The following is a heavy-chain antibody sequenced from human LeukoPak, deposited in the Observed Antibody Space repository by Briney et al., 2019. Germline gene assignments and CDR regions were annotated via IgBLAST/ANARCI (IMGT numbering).Heavy chain of an antibody. CDR3: RWVGTTWFHA. CDR2: INSKTSGGSY. Sequence: GGSLRLSCAASGFTFSDACMNWVRQAPGKGLEWVCRINSKTSGGSYDYAVHVKVSITSASDNSKNTLQMKMNSPETDDTSWYYCRWVGTTWFHAWGQGTLVTVSS. CDR1: GFTFSDAC. V-gene: IGHV3-15*01. J-gene: IGHJ5*02. D-gene: IGHD1-26*01.